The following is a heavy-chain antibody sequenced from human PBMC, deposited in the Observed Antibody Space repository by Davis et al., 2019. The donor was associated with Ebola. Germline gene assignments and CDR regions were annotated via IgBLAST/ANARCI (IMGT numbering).Heavy chain of an antibody. D-gene: IGHD2-21*01. CDR3: ARRCGGDCLEAFDI. V-gene: IGHV4-59*12. CDR2: FYHSGGT. CDR1: GFTFSSYA. Sequence: ESLKISCAASGFTFSSYAMSWIRQSPGKGLEWIGYFYHSGGTFYNPSLEGRVTMSLDTSKNQFSLKLSSVTAADTAVYYCARRCGGDCLEAFDIWGQGTMVTVSS. J-gene: IGHJ3*02.